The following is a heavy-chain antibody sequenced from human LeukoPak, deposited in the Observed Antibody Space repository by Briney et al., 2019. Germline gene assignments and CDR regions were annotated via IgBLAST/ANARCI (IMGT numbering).Heavy chain of an antibody. Sequence: ASETLSLTCTVSGGSISSYYWSWIRQPPGKGLEWIGYIYYSGSTNYNPSLKSRVTISVDTSKNQFSLKLSSVTAADTAVYYCARGPSNQLLRHFDYWGQGTLVTVSS. J-gene: IGHJ4*02. V-gene: IGHV4-59*01. CDR2: IYYSGST. CDR3: ARGPSNQLLRHFDY. CDR1: GGSISSYY. D-gene: IGHD2-2*01.